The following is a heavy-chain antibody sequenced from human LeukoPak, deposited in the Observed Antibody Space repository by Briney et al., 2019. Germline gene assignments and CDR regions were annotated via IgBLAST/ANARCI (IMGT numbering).Heavy chain of an antibody. J-gene: IGHJ6*02. Sequence: PSETLSLTCTVSGGSISSYYWSWIRQPPGKGLEWIGYIYYSGSTNYNPSLKSRVTISVDMSKNQFSLELSSVTAADTAVYYCARDSDSNYGYGMDVWGQGTTVTVSS. CDR3: ARDSDSNYGYGMDV. CDR2: IYYSGST. D-gene: IGHD4-11*01. CDR1: GGSISSYY. V-gene: IGHV4-59*01.